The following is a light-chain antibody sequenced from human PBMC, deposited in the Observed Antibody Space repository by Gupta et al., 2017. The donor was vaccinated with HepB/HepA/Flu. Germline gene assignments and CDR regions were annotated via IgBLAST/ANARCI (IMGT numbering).Light chain of an antibody. CDR1: SSNVGTYD. CDR2: GNN. J-gene: IGLJ2*01. Sequence: QSVLTQPPSASGTPGHRVPIPCSGSSSNVGTYDVYWYQQVPGTAPKLLIYGNNPRPSVVHHRFCGSKSGTSASLAISGLRSEEEADYYCAAWGGSLWGLFGGGTKLTVL. V-gene: IGLV1-47*01. CDR3: AAWGGSLWGL.